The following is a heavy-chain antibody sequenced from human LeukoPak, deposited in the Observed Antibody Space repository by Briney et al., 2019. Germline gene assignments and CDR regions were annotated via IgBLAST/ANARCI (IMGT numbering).Heavy chain of an antibody. J-gene: IGHJ6*03. Sequence: ASVKVSCKASGGTFTSYGISWVRQAPGQGLEWMGWISAYNGNTNYAQKLQGRVTMTTDTSTSTAYMELRSLRSDDTAVYYCARTRRRLSSSWNYYYYYMDVWGKGTTVTVSS. CDR3: ARTRRRLSSSWNYYYYYMDV. CDR1: GGTFTSYG. CDR2: ISAYNGNT. V-gene: IGHV1-18*01. D-gene: IGHD6-13*01.